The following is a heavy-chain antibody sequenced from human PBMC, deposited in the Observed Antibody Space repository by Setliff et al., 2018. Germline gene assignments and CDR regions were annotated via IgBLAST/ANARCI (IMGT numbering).Heavy chain of an antibody. CDR1: GGSFSGNY. D-gene: IGHD3-10*01. CDR3: ARALLWFGEGMDV. CDR2: IYYSGST. J-gene: IGHJ6*03. Sequence: PSETLSLTCAVYGGSFSGNYWSWIRQPPGKGLEWIGSIYYSGSTYYNPSLKSRVTISVDTSKNQFSLKLSSVTAADTAVYYCARALLWFGEGMDVWGKGTTVTVSS. V-gene: IGHV4-34*01.